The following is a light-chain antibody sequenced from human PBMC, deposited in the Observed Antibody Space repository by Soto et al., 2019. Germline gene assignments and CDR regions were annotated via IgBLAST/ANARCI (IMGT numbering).Light chain of an antibody. V-gene: IGLV1-44*01. J-gene: IGLJ1*01. CDR3: AAWDDRLNGRDV. CDR1: SSNIGSNT. CDR2: SNN. Sequence: QSVLTQPPSASGTPGQRVTISCSGNSSNIGSNTVNWYQQLPGTAPKLLIYSNNQRPSGVPDRFSGSKSGTSASLAISGLQSEDEVDYYCAAWDDRLNGRDVFGTETRVTVL.